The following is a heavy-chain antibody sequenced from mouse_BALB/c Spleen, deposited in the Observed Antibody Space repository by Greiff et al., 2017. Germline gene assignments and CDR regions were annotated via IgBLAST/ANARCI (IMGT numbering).Heavy chain of an antibody. J-gene: IGHJ4*01. Sequence: QVQLKESGSGLVALSQSLSITCTVSGLLLTGYGVNWVRPPPGKGLEWLGMIWGDGSTDYNSALKSRLSISKDNSKSQVFLKMNSLQTDDTARYYCARDRDYRYDNYAMDYWGQGTSVTVSS. D-gene: IGHD2-14*01. CDR3: ARDRDYRYDNYAMDY. CDR1: GLLLTGYG. V-gene: IGHV2-6-7*01. CDR2: IWGDGST.